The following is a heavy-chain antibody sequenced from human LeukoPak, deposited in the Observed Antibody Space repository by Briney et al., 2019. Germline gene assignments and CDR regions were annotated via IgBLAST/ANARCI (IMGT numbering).Heavy chain of an antibody. CDR2: IYTSEST. J-gene: IGHJ4*02. D-gene: IGHD3-22*01. CDR3: ARLTMIDPRITGTGSRGFDY. V-gene: IGHV4-4*07. Sequence: SETLSLTCTVSGASISSYYWSWIRQPAGKGLEWIGRIYTSESTYYNPSLKSRVTISVDTSKNQFSLKLSSVTAADTAVYYCARLTMIDPRITGTGSRGFDYWGQGTLVTVSS. CDR1: GASISSYY.